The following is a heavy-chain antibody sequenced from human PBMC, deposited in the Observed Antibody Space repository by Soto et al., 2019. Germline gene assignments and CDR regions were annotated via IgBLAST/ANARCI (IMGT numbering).Heavy chain of an antibody. D-gene: IGHD3-9*01. V-gene: IGHV4-30-4*01. J-gene: IGHJ4*02. Sequence: SETLSLTCTVSGSSISSGDYYWSWIRQPPGKGLEWIGYIYYSGSTYYNPSLKSRVTISVDTSKNQFSLKLSSVTAADTAVYYCARVKGLVNVFDYWGQGTLVTVSS. CDR1: GSSISSGDYY. CDR2: IYYSGST. CDR3: ARVKGLVNVFDY.